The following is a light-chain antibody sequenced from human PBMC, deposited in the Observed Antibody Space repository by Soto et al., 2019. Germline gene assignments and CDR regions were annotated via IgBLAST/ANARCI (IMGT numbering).Light chain of an antibody. CDR3: QQRSNWPLIT. CDR1: QSVSTY. Sequence: ESVLTQSPATLSLSPGERATLSCRASQSVSTYLAWYQQKPGQAPRLLIYDASSRATGIPARFSGSGSGTDFTLTISSLEPEDFAVYYCQQRSNWPLITFGQGTRLE. V-gene: IGKV3-11*01. J-gene: IGKJ5*01. CDR2: DAS.